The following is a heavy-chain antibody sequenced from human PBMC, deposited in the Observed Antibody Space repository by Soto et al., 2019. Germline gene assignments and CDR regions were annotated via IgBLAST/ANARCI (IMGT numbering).Heavy chain of an antibody. CDR2: IYPGDSDT. CDR1: GYSFTSYW. J-gene: IGHJ6*02. D-gene: IGHD3-10*01. Sequence: GESLKISCKGSGYSFTSYWIGWVRQMPGKGLECMGIIYPGDSDTRYSPSFQGQVTISADKSISTAYLQWSSLKASDTAMYYCATANGSGSYPGNPPTYYYGIDVRGQGTTVTV. CDR3: ATANGSGSYPGNPPTYYYGIDV. V-gene: IGHV5-51*01.